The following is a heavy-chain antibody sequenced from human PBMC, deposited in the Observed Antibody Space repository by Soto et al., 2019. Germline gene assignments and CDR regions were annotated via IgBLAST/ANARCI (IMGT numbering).Heavy chain of an antibody. J-gene: IGHJ6*02. CDR1: GYTFTSYG. Sequence: QVQLVQSGAEVKKPGASVKVSCKASGYTFTSYGISWVRQAPGQGLEWMGWISAYNGNTNYAQKLQGRVTMTTDTSTSTAYMELRSLRSDDTAVYYCATIDYGHYDSMRYGMDVWGQGTTVTVSS. CDR2: ISAYNGNT. D-gene: IGHD4-17*01. CDR3: ATIDYGHYDSMRYGMDV. V-gene: IGHV1-18*04.